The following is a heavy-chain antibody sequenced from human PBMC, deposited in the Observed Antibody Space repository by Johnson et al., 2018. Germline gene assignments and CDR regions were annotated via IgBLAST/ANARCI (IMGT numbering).Heavy chain of an antibody. CDR1: GGSISGYF. V-gene: IGHV4-59*01. D-gene: IGHD3-10*01. J-gene: IGHJ6*02. CDR2: ISYTGST. CDR3: ARLCATSVRSCSYYGLDV. Sequence: QVQLQESGPGLVKSSETLSLTCTVSGGSISGYFWTWIRQPPGKGLEWVGYISYTGSTNYNPSLKSRVTMSVDTSKNQFSLEVNSMTAADTAVYYCARLCATSVRSCSYYGLDVWGQGTTVTVSS.